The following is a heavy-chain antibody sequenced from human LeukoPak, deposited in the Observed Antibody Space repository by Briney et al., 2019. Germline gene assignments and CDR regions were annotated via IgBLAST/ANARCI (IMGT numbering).Heavy chain of an antibody. D-gene: IGHD6-13*01. CDR1: GGTFISYA. CDR3: ASAPGYSSSSNFDY. J-gene: IGHJ4*02. CDR2: IIPIFGTA. V-gene: IGHV1-69*13. Sequence: ASVKVSCKASGGTFISYAISWVRQAPGQGLEWMGGIIPIFGTANYAQKFQGRVTITADESTSTAYMELSSLRSEDTAVYYCASAPGYSSSSNFDYWGQGTLVTVSS.